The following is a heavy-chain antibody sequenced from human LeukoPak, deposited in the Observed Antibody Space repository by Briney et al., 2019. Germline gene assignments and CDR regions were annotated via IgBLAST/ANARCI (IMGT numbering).Heavy chain of an antibody. D-gene: IGHD4-17*01. CDR3: ARVNVAYGDHRGLLGHVIDI. J-gene: IGHJ3*02. V-gene: IGHV4-30-4*01. CDR1: GGSVSSAYYY. CDR2: FYFTGSI. Sequence: PSETLSLTCTVSGGSVSSAYYYWSWIRQPPGKGLEGIGYFYFTGSIYHNPSIRGRITISLDTSKIQSSKKLNSVTAADTAVLYWARVNVAYGDHRGLLGHVIDIWGQGTMVTVSS.